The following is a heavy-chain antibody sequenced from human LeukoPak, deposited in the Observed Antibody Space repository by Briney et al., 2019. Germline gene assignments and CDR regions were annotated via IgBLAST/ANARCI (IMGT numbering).Heavy chain of an antibody. Sequence: GGSLRLSCAASGFTFSSYWMHWVRQAPGKGLVCVSRINTDGSSTSYADSVKGRFTISRDNAKNSLYLQMNSLRAEDTAVYYCARDRVLLWFGELLSPTFDYWGQGTLVTVSS. V-gene: IGHV3-74*01. CDR3: ARDRVLLWFGELLSPTFDY. D-gene: IGHD3-10*01. J-gene: IGHJ4*02. CDR1: GFTFSSYW. CDR2: INTDGSST.